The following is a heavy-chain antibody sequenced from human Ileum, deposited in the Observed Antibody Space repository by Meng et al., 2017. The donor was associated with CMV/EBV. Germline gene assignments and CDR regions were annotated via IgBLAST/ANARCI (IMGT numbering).Heavy chain of an antibody. CDR3: ARQRGYCSGGSCYHFDY. J-gene: IGHJ4*02. D-gene: IGHD2-15*01. Sequence: PGSRPALVKPPTTLPRICTVSGGSNSSGDYCWIWIRQPQGKGLEWIGYIYYSGSTYYNPSLKSRVTVSVDTSKNQFSLKLSSVTAADTAVYYCARQRGYCSGGSCYHFDYWGQGTLVTVSS. CDR1: GGSNSSGDYC. CDR2: IYYSGST. V-gene: IGHV4-30-4*08.